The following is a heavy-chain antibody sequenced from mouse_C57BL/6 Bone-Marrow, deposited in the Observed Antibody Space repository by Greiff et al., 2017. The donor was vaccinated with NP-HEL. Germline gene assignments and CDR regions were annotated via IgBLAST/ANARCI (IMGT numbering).Heavy chain of an antibody. CDR2: IYPSDSET. Sequence: VQLQQPGAELVRPGSSVKLSCKASGYTFTSYWMDWVKQRPGQGLEWIGNIYPSDSETHYNQKFKDKATLTVDKSSSTAYMQLSSLTSEDSAVYYCAVDSSGFYAMDYWGQGTSVTVSS. V-gene: IGHV1-61*01. CDR3: AVDSSGFYAMDY. CDR1: GYTFTSYW. J-gene: IGHJ4*01. D-gene: IGHD3-2*02.